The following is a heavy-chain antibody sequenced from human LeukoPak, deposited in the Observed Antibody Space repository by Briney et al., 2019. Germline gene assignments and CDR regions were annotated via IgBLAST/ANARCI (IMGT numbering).Heavy chain of an antibody. CDR1: GYTLTELS. D-gene: IGHD2-2*01. Sequence: ASVKVSCKVSGYTLTELSMHWVRHAPGKGLEWMGGFDPEDGETIYAQKFQGRVTMTEDTSTDTAYMELSSLRSEDTAVYYCATVACRSTSCHVDWFDPWGQGTLVTVSS. CDR2: FDPEDGET. V-gene: IGHV1-24*01. CDR3: ATVACRSTSCHVDWFDP. J-gene: IGHJ5*02.